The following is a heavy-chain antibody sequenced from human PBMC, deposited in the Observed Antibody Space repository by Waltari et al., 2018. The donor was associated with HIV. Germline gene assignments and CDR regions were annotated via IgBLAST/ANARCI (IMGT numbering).Heavy chain of an antibody. D-gene: IGHD3-10*01. J-gene: IGHJ6*03. V-gene: IGHV3-30*01. Sequence: DSVKGRFTISRDNSKNTLHLQMNSLRPEDTAVYYCARGVTMVRGVIAPDNYYYMDVWGKGTTVTVSS. CDR3: ARGVTMVRGVIAPDNYYYMDV.